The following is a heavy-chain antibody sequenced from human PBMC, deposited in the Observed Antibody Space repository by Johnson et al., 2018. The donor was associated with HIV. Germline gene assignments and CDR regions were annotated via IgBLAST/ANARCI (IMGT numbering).Heavy chain of an antibody. D-gene: IGHD2-8*02. Sequence: VQLVESGGGVVQPGGSLRLSCVASGISFSSYWMHWVRQAPGKGLVWVSRIKSDGTSTNYADSVKGRFTISRDNAKNSLYLQMNSLRAEDTALYYCARGGDIVLVVYAMGHDAFDIWGQGTMVTVSS. CDR1: GISFSSYW. J-gene: IGHJ3*02. CDR2: IKSDGTST. V-gene: IGHV3-74*02. CDR3: ARGGDIVLVVYAMGHDAFDI.